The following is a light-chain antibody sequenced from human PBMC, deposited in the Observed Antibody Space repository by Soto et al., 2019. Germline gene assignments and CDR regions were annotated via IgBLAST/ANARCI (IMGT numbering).Light chain of an antibody. CDR3: QQYGSSPRT. J-gene: IGKJ1*01. CDR2: GAS. V-gene: IGKV3-20*01. Sequence: EIVLTQSPGTLSLSPGERATLSCRASQSVSNNFLAWYRQKPGQAPGLLIYGASFRATGIPDRFSGSGSGTDFTLTISRLEPEDFPVYYCQQYGSSPRTFGQGTKVELK. CDR1: QSVSNNF.